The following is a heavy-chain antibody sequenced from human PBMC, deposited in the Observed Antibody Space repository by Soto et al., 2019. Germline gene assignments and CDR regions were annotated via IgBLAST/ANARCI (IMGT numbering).Heavy chain of an antibody. CDR2: IDPSDSQT. V-gene: IGHV5-10-1*01. CDR1: AYSFAGYW. D-gene: IGHD3-22*01. Sequence: GESLKISCKGSAYSFAGYWITWVRQKPGKGLEWMGRIDPSDSQTYYSPSFRGHVTISVTKSITTVFLQWSSLRASDTAMYYCARQIYDSDTGPNFQYYFDSWGQGTPVTVSS. CDR3: ARQIYDSDTGPNFQYYFDS. J-gene: IGHJ4*02.